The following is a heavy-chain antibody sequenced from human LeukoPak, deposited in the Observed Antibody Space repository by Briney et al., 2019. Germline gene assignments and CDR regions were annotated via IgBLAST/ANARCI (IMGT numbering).Heavy chain of an antibody. V-gene: IGHV3-7*02. D-gene: IGHD3-10*01. CDR1: GFTFSTFW. J-gene: IGHJ4*02. CDR2: INPAGNAI. Sequence: GGSLRLSCAASGFTFSTFWMSWVRQAPGKGLEWVANINPAGNAIYHVDSVKGRFTISRDNTRDSLYLQMNSLRLEDTALYYCAITYYYDSGSYYWGQGTLVTVS. CDR3: AITYYYDSGSYY.